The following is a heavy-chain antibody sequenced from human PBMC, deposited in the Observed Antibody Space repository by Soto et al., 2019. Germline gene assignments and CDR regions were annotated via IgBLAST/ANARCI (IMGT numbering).Heavy chain of an antibody. V-gene: IGHV1-69*13. CDR1: GGTFSSYA. D-gene: IGHD6-19*01. CDR3: ARITYGVAVAGTAMLDY. Sequence: GASVKVSCKASGGTFSSYAISWVRQAPGQGLEWMGGIIPIFGTANYAQKFQGRVTITADESTSTAYMELSSLRSEDTAVYYCARITYGVAVAGTAMLDYWGQGTLVTVSS. J-gene: IGHJ4*02. CDR2: IIPIFGTA.